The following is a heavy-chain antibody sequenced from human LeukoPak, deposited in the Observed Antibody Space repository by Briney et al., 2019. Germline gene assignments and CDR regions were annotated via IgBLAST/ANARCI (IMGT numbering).Heavy chain of an antibody. CDR1: GYTFNTYG. J-gene: IGHJ5*02. D-gene: IGHD2-15*01. CDR3: AIAGAVVDNWCDP. Sequence: GASVKVSCKASGYTFNTYGITWVRQAPGQGLEWMGCISGYNGKTKYAQKRQDRVTMTTDTSTTTAYMELRSLRSDDTAVYYCAIAGAVVDNWCDPWGQGTLVSVSS. V-gene: IGHV1-18*01. CDR2: ISGYNGKT.